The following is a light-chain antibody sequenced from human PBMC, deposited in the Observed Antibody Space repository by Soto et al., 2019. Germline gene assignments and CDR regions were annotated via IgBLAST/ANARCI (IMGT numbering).Light chain of an antibody. J-gene: IGLJ2*01. Sequence: SYELTQPPSVSVAPGKTARITCGGNNIGSKSVPWCQQKPGQAPVLVIYYDNDRPSGIPERFSGSNSGNTATLTISRVEAGDEADYYCQVWDTSSDHVVFGGGTKLTVL. CDR3: QVWDTSSDHVV. CDR1: NIGSKS. CDR2: YDN. V-gene: IGLV3-21*04.